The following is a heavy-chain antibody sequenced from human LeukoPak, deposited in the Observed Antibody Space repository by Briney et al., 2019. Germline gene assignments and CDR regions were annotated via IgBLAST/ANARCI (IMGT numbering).Heavy chain of an antibody. Sequence: PGGSLRLSCAASGFTFSAHYMSWVRQAPGKGLEWISYISDSGNTIFYADSVKGRFTISRDNGKNSLSLQLNSLAVEDTAIYYCARDRQPSSYIGMDVWGQGTTVTVSS. D-gene: IGHD2/OR15-2a*01. CDR1: GFTFSAHY. V-gene: IGHV3-11*01. CDR2: ISDSGNTI. CDR3: ARDRQPSSYIGMDV. J-gene: IGHJ6*02.